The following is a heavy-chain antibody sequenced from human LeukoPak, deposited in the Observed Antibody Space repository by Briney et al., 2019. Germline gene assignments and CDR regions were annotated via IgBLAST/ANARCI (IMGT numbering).Heavy chain of an antibody. Sequence: GGSLRLSCAASGFTFSSYAMSWVRQAPGKGLEWVSRINSDGSSTSYADSVKGRFTISRDNAKNTLYLQMNSLRAEDTAVYYCARGYCSGGSCPGYWGQGTLVTVSS. CDR2: INSDGSST. D-gene: IGHD2-15*01. V-gene: IGHV3-74*01. CDR3: ARGYCSGGSCPGY. J-gene: IGHJ4*02. CDR1: GFTFSSYA.